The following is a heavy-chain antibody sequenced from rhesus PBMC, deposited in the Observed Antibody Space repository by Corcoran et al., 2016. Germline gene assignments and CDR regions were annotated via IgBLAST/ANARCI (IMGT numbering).Heavy chain of an antibody. CDR3: ARGGGGSWNFDY. D-gene: IGHD6-25*01. V-gene: IGHV4S7*01. CDR2: IFGGSWSP. Sequence: QVQLQESGPGVVKPSETLSLTCAVSGGSISGYYLWSWIRQPPGKGLEWIGYIFGGSWSPSYNPSLKSRVIISIDTSKNQFSLKLSSVTAADTAVYYCARGGGGSWNFDYWGQGVLVTVSS. CDR1: GGSISGYYL. J-gene: IGHJ4*01.